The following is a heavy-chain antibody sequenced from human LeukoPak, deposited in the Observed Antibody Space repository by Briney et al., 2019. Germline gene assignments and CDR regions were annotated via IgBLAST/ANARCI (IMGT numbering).Heavy chain of an antibody. CDR3: AKEISVAGMFDY. J-gene: IGHJ4*02. CDR1: GFTFSSYG. D-gene: IGHD6-19*01. Sequence: GGSLRLSCAASGFTFSSYGMHWVRQVPGKGLEWVAVIASDGGMEYYADSMKGRFTISRDNSKNTLYLQVDSLRAEDTAVYYCAKEISVAGMFDYWGQGTLVTVSS. CDR2: IASDGGME. V-gene: IGHV3-30*18.